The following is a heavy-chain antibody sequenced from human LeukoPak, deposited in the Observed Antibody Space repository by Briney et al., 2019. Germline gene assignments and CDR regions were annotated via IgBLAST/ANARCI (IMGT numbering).Heavy chain of an antibody. D-gene: IGHD6-13*01. Sequence: GGCLRLSCAASGFTFSSYAMHWVRQAPGKGLEWVAVISYDGSNKYYADSVKGRFTISRDNSKNTLYLQMNSLRAEDTAVYYCARDLSTQQLVLDYWGQGTLVTVSS. CDR1: GFTFSSYA. V-gene: IGHV3-30*04. CDR3: ARDLSTQQLVLDY. J-gene: IGHJ4*02. CDR2: ISYDGSNK.